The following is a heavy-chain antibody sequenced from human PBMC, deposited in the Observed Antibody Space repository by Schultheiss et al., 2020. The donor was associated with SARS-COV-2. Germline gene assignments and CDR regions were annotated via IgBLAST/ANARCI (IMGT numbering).Heavy chain of an antibody. J-gene: IGHJ4*02. CDR2: IYYSGGT. D-gene: IGHD4-11*01. CDR3: ARERSPDYSNYYFDY. Sequence: TLSLTCTVSGGSISSGGYYWSWIRQHPGKGLEWIGYIYYSGGTFYNPSLKSRVTISVDTSKNQFSLKLSSVTAADTAVYYCARERSPDYSNYYFDYWGQGTLVTVSS. V-gene: IGHV4-31*03. CDR1: GGSISSGGYY.